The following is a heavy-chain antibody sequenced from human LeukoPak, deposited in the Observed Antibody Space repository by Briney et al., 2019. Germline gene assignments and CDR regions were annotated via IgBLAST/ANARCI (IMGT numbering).Heavy chain of an antibody. V-gene: IGHV1-18*01. Sequence: ASVKVSCKASGYTFTTYGISWVRQAPGQGLEWMGWISAYNGNTNYAQKLQGRVTMTTDTSTSTAYMELRSLRSDDTAVYYCARVLLFQGWFDPWGQGTLVTVSS. CDR3: ARVLLFQGWFDP. CDR2: ISAYNGNT. CDR1: GYTFTTYG. J-gene: IGHJ5*02.